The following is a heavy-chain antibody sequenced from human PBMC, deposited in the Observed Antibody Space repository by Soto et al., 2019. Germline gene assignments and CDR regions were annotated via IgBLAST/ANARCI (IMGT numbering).Heavy chain of an antibody. V-gene: IGHV1-69*13. CDR1: GGTFSSYA. CDR2: IIPIFGTA. Sequence: SVKVSCKASGGTFSSYAVSWVRQAPGQGLEWMGGIIPIFGTANYAQKFQGRVQFTADESTSTAYMEVNSLTSEDTAVYYCARGSPTTVTTWFDPWGQGTLVTVSS. CDR3: ARGSPTTVTTWFDP. D-gene: IGHD4-17*01. J-gene: IGHJ5*02.